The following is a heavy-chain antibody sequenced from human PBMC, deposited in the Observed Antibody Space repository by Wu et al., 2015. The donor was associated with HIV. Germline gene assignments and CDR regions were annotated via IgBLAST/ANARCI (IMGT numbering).Heavy chain of an antibody. J-gene: IGHJ3*02. CDR2: IIPIFGTA. CDR1: GGTFSSYA. D-gene: IGHD3-16*02. CDR3: ARDSYRITLGNAFDI. V-gene: IGHV1-69*05. Sequence: QVHLVQSGAELKKPGSSVKVSCKASGGTFSSYAISWVRQAPGQGLEWMGGIIPIFGTANYAQKFQGRVTITTDESTSTAYMELSSLRSEDTAVYYCARDSYRITLGNAFDIWGQGTMVTVSS.